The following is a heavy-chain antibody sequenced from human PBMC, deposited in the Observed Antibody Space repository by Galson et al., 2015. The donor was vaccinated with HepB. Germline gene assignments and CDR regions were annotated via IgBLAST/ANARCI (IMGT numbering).Heavy chain of an antibody. V-gene: IGHV3-33*01. CDR1: GYTFSNYG. Sequence: SLRLSCAASGYTFSNYGMHWVRQAPGKGLEWVAVIWEDGKNKNYADSVKGRFTISRDNSKNTLYLQMNSLSDEDTAVYYCARAYVSRSYYTFDYWGQGTLVTVSS. CDR3: ARAYVSRSYYTFDY. J-gene: IGHJ4*02. CDR2: IWEDGKNK. D-gene: IGHD3-10*01.